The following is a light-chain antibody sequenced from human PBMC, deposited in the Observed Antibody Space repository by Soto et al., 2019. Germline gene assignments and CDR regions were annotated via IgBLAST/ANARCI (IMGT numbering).Light chain of an antibody. Sequence: QSALTQPASVSGSPGQSITISCTGTSSDVGGYNYVSWYQHHPGKAPKLMIYDVNNRPSGVSNRLSGSKSGNTASLTISGLQADDEADYYCSSYTSSNIPVFGGGTQQTVL. CDR3: SSYTSSNIPV. J-gene: IGLJ7*01. V-gene: IGLV2-14*03. CDR1: SSDVGGYNY. CDR2: DVN.